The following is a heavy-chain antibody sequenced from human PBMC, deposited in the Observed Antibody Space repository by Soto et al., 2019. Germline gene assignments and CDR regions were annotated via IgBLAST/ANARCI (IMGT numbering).Heavy chain of an antibody. V-gene: IGHV4-4*07. D-gene: IGHD1-1*01. J-gene: IGHJ5*02. CDR1: GGSISGVD. CDR2: IYATGTN. Sequence: PSETLSLTCTVSGGSISGVDCSWIRKSAGKGLEWIGRIYATGTNDYNPSLKSRVMMSVDTSKKQFSLKLRSVTAADTAVYYCVRDATKPLCEWLDPWGQGTSVTVSS. CDR3: VRDATKPLCEWLDP.